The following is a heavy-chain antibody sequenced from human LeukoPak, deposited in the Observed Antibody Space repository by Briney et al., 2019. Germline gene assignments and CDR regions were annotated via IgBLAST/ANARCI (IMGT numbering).Heavy chain of an antibody. D-gene: IGHD3-16*01. V-gene: IGHV3-30*02. Sequence: GGSLRLSCAASGFTFSSYGMHWVRQAPGKGLEWVAFIRYDGSNKYYADSVKGRFTISRDNSKNTLYLQMNSLRAEDTAVYYCARDLGPPEAFDIWGQGTMVTVSS. CDR2: IRYDGSNK. CDR3: ARDLGPPEAFDI. CDR1: GFTFSSYG. J-gene: IGHJ3*02.